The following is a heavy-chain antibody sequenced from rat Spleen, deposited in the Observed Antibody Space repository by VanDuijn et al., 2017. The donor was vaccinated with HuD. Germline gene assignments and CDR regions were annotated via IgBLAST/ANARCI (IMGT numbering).Heavy chain of an antibody. CDR2: INPDGGRT. CDR3: AKDLDYGPDY. D-gene: IGHD1-11*01. CDR1: GFTFSSYW. Sequence: EVQLVETGGGLVQPGRSLKLSCVASGFTFSSYWMYWIRQAPGKGLEWVSSINPDGGRTYYPDSVKGRFTISRDNAENTVYLQMNSLRSEDTATYYCAKDLDYGPDYWGQGVMVTVSS. V-gene: IGHV5-58*01. J-gene: IGHJ2*01.